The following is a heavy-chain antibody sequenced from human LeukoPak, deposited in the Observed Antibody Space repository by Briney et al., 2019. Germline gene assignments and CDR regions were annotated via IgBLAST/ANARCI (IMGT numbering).Heavy chain of an antibody. Sequence: ASVKVSCKVSGYTLSELSIHWVRQAPGKGLGWMGGFDPEDGETTYAQKLQGRVTMTEDTSTDTAYMELSSLRSEDTAVYYCATEARITVSRGAGPAAFDIWGQGTMVTVSS. CDR1: GYTLSELS. J-gene: IGHJ3*02. CDR3: ATEARITVSRGAGPAAFDI. CDR2: FDPEDGET. D-gene: IGHD3-10*01. V-gene: IGHV1-24*01.